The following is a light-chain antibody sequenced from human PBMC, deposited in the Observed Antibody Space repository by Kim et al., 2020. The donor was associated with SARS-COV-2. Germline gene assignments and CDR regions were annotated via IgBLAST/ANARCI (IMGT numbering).Light chain of an antibody. CDR1: QSDNTK. J-gene: IGKJ2*01. V-gene: IGKV3-15*01. Sequence: EIVMTQSPATLSVSPGERVTLSCRASQSDNTKLTWYQQKPGQAPRLLIFGASTRAVSTPARFSGSGSGTDFTLTISSLQPEDFAVYYCQQYDDGTPYTFGQGTKLEI. CDR2: GAS. CDR3: QQYDDGTPYT.